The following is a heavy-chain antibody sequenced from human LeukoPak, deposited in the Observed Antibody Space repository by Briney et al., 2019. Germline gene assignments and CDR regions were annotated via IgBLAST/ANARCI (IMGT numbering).Heavy chain of an antibody. CDR2: IYTSGST. J-gene: IGHJ4*02. CDR3: ARESPHYDILTGYFYYFDY. D-gene: IGHD3-9*01. CDR1: GGSISSSNW. V-gene: IGHV4-4*02. Sequence: PSETLSLTCAVSGGSISSSNWWSWVRQPPGKGLEWIGRIYTSGSTNYNPSLKSRVTMSVDTSKNQFSLKLSSVTAADTAVYYCARESPHYDILTGYFYYFDYWGQGTLVTVSS.